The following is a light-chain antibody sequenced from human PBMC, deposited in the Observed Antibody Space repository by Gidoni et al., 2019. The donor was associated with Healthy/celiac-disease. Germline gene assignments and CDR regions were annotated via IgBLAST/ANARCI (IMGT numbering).Light chain of an antibody. Sequence: DIQMTQSPSSLSASVGDRVTITCRSSQSISSYLNWYQQKPGKAPKLLIYAASSLKSVVPSRFSGSGSGTDFTLTISSLQPEDFATYYCQQSYSTPLTFGHXTKVDIK. V-gene: IGKV1-39*01. CDR2: AAS. CDR3: QQSYSTPLT. J-gene: IGKJ3*01. CDR1: QSISSY.